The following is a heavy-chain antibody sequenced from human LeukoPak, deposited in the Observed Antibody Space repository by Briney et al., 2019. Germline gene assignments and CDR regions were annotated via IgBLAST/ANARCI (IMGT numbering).Heavy chain of an antibody. J-gene: IGHJ4*02. CDR1: GGSISSGDYY. Sequence: SETLSLTCTVSGGSISSGDYYWSWIRQPPGKGLEWIGYIYHSGSTYYNPSLKSRVIISVDRSKNQFSLKLSSVTAADTAVYYCARASGYDSLRFDYWGQGTLVTVSS. D-gene: IGHD5-12*01. V-gene: IGHV4-30-2*01. CDR2: IYHSGST. CDR3: ARASGYDSLRFDY.